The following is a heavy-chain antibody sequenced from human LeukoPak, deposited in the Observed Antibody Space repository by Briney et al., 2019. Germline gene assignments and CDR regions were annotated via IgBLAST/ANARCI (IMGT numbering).Heavy chain of an antibody. CDR2: ISYDGSNK. CDR3: ARDLAEYCSSTSCSDYFDY. D-gene: IGHD2-2*01. V-gene: IGHV3-30-3*01. J-gene: IGHJ4*02. Sequence: GGSLRLSCAASGFTFSSYAMHWVRQAPGKGLEWVAVISYDGSNKYYADSVKGRFTISRDNSKNTLYLQMNSLRAEDTAVYYCARDLAEYCSSTSCSDYFDYWGQGTLVTVSS. CDR1: GFTFSSYA.